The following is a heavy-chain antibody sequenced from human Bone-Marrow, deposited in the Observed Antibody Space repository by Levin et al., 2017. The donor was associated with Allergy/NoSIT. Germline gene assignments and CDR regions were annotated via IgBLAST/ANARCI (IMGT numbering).Heavy chain of an antibody. V-gene: IGHV1-69*06. CDR2: VMPVVGSP. Sequence: NPGGSLRLSCKAVGGSFRGYNISWIRQAPGQGLEWVGEVMPVVGSPNYAQKFQGRVTITADRPMTTVFLDVSNLRPEDTAIYYCAREIAGGRVGGETHYYFDLWGRGTVIAVSS. D-gene: IGHD3-10*01. J-gene: IGHJ2*01. CDR3: AREIAGGRVGGETHYYFDL. CDR1: GGSFRGYN.